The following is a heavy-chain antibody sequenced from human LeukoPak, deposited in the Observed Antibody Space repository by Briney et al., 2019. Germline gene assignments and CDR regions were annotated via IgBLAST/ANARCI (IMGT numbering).Heavy chain of an antibody. J-gene: IGHJ4*02. Sequence: PGGSLRLSCAASGFTFSSYAMNWVRQAPGKGLEWVSAISGSGGSTYYADSVKGRFTISRDNSKNTLYLQMNSLRAEDTAVYYCAKDQERPLWFRWLSPFDYGGEGTLVTVSS. D-gene: IGHD3-10*01. CDR2: ISGSGGST. CDR1: GFTFSSYA. V-gene: IGHV3-23*01. CDR3: AKDQERPLWFRWLSPFDY.